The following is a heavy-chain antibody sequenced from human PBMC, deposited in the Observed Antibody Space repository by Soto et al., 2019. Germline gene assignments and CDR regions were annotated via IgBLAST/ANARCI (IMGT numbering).Heavy chain of an antibody. J-gene: IGHJ1*01. Sequence: QVQLRQSGPGLVKPSGTLSLTCFVSGTSISSTYWWTWVRQSPGKGLEWIGEIHHTGGTNYNPALKTRLTNPVDRANTHSSLGSPSVPAAASAFFSWAPLPPRVVVALPDFPPGGQDSLVTVPS. D-gene: IGHD2-21*01. CDR3: APLPPRVVVALPDFPP. CDR2: IHHTGGT. CDR1: GTSISSTYW. V-gene: IGHV4-4*02.